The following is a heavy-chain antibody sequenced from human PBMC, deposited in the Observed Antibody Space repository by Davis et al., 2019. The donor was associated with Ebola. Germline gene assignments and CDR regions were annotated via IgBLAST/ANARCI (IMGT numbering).Heavy chain of an antibody. J-gene: IGHJ5*02. D-gene: IGHD5-24*01. CDR3: ARERGRWLQFGWFDP. Sequence: SETLSLTCTVSGGSISSYYWSWIRQPPGKGLEWIGYIYYSGSTNYNPSLKSRVTIPVDTSKNQFSLKLSSVTAADTAVYYCARERGRWLQFGWFDPWGQGTLVTVSS. V-gene: IGHV4-59*01. CDR1: GGSISSYY. CDR2: IYYSGST.